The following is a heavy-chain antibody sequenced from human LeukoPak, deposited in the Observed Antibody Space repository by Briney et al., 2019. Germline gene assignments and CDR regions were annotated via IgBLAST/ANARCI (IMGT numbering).Heavy chain of an antibody. CDR2: IYYSGST. D-gene: IGHD4-23*01. J-gene: IGHJ4*02. CDR1: GGSISSYY. CDR3: AKLRVQNYGGNWGFDY. V-gene: IGHV4-59*08. Sequence: SETLSLTCTVSGGSISSYYWSWIRQPAGKGLEWIGYIYYSGSTNYNPSLKSRVTISVDTSKNQFSLKLSSVTAADTAVYYCAKLRVQNYGGNWGFDYWGQGTLVTVSS.